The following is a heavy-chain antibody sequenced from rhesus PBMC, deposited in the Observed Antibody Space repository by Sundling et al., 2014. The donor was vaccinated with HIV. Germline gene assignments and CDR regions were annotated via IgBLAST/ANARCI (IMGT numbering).Heavy chain of an antibody. CDR1: GFIFSSYA. CDR2: INSGGGST. CDR3: AKDHVEYCTGSGCYYY. D-gene: IGHD2-21*01. V-gene: IGHV3-103*01. Sequence: EVQLVESGGGLVQPGGSLRLSCAASGFIFSSYAMYWVRQAPGKGLEWISGINSGGGSTYYADSVKGRFTISRDNSKNTLCLQMNSLRAEDTAVYYCAKDHVEYCTGSGCYYYWGQGVLVTVSS. J-gene: IGHJ4*01.